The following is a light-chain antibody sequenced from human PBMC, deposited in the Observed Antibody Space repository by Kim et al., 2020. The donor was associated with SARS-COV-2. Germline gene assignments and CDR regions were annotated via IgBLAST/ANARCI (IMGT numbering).Light chain of an antibody. CDR1: QTVSRNQ. J-gene: IGKJ1*01. V-gene: IGKV3-20*01. CDR2: GAS. Sequence: EIVLTQSPDTLSLSPGERATLSCRASQTVSRNQLAWYQQKPGQAPRLLIYGASSRATGIPDRFSGSGSGTDFTLTIGSLEPEDFAVYYCKQYGHSRTFGQGTRVDIK. CDR3: KQYGHSRT.